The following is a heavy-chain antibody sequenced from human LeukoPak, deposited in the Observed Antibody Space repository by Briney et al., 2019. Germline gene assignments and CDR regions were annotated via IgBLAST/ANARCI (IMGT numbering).Heavy chain of an antibody. V-gene: IGHV3-30*18. D-gene: IGHD3-22*01. CDR3: AKDADYYDSSGYFDY. CDR1: GFTFSSYG. Sequence: GGSLRLSCAASGFTFSSYGMHWVRQAPGKGLEWVAVISYDGSNKYYADSVKGRFTISRGNSKNTLYLQMNSLRAEDTAVYYCAKDADYYDSSGYFDYWGQGTLVTVSS. CDR2: ISYDGSNK. J-gene: IGHJ4*02.